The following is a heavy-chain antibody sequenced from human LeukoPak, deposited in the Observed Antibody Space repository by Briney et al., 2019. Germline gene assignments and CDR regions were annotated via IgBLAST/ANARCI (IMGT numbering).Heavy chain of an antibody. CDR3: ARWDGFIDY. Sequence: GESLKISCKGSGYSFTSYWIGWVRQMPGKGLEWMGIIYPGDSDTRYRPSFQGQVTISVDKSINTAYLQWGSLKASDTAVYYCARWDGFIDYWGQGTQVTVSS. CDR1: GYSFTSYW. D-gene: IGHD1-26*01. V-gene: IGHV5-51*01. CDR2: IYPGDSDT. J-gene: IGHJ4*02.